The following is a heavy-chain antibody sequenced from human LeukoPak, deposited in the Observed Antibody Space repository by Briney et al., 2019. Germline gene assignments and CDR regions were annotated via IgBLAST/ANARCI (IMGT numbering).Heavy chain of an antibody. D-gene: IGHD6-13*01. V-gene: IGHV1-69*06. J-gene: IGHJ5*02. CDR3: ARGPFEQQLVGWFDP. CDR1: GGTFSSYA. CDR2: IIPIFGTA. Sequence: GASVKVSCKASGGTFSSYAISWVRQAPGQGLEWMGGIIPIFGTANYAQKFQGRVTITADKSTSTAYMELSSLRSEDTAVYYCARGPFEQQLVGWFDPWGQGTLVTVSS.